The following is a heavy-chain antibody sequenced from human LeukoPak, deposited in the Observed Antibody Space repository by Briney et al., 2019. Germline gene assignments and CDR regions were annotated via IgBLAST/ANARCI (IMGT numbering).Heavy chain of an antibody. CDR3: ARFGVYYDMDV. J-gene: IGHJ6*02. V-gene: IGHV4-59*01. Sequence: PSETLSLTCTVSGGSISGNYWTWTRQPPGKGLEWIGQIHYSGKADYNPSLRSRITISVDTSMNQMFLKVSSVTAADTAVYYCARFGVYYDMDVWGQGTTVTVSS. CDR2: IHYSGKA. CDR1: GGSISGNY. D-gene: IGHD3-3*01.